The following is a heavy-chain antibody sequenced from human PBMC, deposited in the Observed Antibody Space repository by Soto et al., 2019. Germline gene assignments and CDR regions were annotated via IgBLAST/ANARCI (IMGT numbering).Heavy chain of an antibody. CDR3: ATEMYSSGSGSYYRNH. CDR1: GYTLTELS. CDR2: FDPEDGET. Sequence: ASVKVSCKVSGYTLTELSMHWVRQAPGKGLEWMGGFDPEDGETIYAQKFQGRVTMTEDTSTDTAYMELSSLRSEDTAVYYCATEMYSSGSGSYYRNHWRQGTLVTVSS. V-gene: IGHV1-24*01. D-gene: IGHD3-10*01. J-gene: IGHJ5*02.